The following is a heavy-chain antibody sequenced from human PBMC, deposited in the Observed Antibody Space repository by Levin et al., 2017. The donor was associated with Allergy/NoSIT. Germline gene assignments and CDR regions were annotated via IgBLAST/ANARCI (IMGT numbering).Heavy chain of an antibody. Sequence: GGSLRLSCAASGFTFSNAWMSWVRQAPGEGLEWVGRIKRKIDGGTIDYAAPVKGRFTISRDDSKNTLHLQMNSLKTEDTAVYYCTTSAYGDYVAFDAFDIWGRGTMVTVSS. CDR2: IKRKIDGGTI. D-gene: IGHD4-17*01. CDR1: GFTFSNAW. J-gene: IGHJ3*02. V-gene: IGHV3-15*01. CDR3: TTSAYGDYVAFDAFDI.